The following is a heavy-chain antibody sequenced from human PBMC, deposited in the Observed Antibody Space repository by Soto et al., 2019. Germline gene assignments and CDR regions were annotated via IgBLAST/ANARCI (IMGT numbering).Heavy chain of an antibody. J-gene: IGHJ4*02. Sequence: GGSLRLSCAASGFTFSSYSMNWVRQAPGKGLEWVSYISSSSSTIYYADSVKGRFTISRDNAKNSLYLQMNSLRAEDTAVYYCARDADDYGPNRHFDYWGQGTLVTVSS. CDR3: ARDADDYGPNRHFDY. V-gene: IGHV3-48*01. D-gene: IGHD4-17*01. CDR1: GFTFSSYS. CDR2: ISSSSSTI.